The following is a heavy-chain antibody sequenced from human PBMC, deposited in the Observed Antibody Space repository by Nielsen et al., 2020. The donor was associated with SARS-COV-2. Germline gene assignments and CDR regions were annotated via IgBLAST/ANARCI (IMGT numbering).Heavy chain of an antibody. CDR3: AKDPRKFDY. J-gene: IGHJ4*02. CDR2: INSDGSST. V-gene: IGHV3-74*01. CDR1: GFTFSSYW. Sequence: GESLKISCAASGFTFSSYWMHWVRQAPGKGLVWVSRINSDGSSTSYADSVKGRFTISRDNAKNTLYLQMNSLRAEDTAVYYCAKDPRKFDYWGQGTLVTVSS.